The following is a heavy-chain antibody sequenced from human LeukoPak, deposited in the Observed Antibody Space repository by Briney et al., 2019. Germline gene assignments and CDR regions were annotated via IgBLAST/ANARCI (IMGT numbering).Heavy chain of an antibody. V-gene: IGHV3-30-3*01. D-gene: IGHD1-26*01. CDR2: ISYDGSNK. CDR3: ARDAEWELPADY. Sequence: PGRSLRLSCAASGFTFGSYAMHWVRQAPGKGLEWVAVISYDGSNKYYADSVKGRFTISRDNSKNTLYLQMNSLRAEDTAVYYCARDAEWELPADYWGQGNLVTVSS. J-gene: IGHJ4*02. CDR1: GFTFGSYA.